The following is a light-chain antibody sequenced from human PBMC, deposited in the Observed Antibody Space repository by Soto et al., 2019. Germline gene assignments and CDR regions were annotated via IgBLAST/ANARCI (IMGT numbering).Light chain of an antibody. V-gene: IGLV2-14*01. CDR1: SSDIGGYKH. CDR3: SSYTTSSTRV. J-gene: IGLJ1*01. Sequence: QSVLTQPASVSGSPGQSITISCTGTSSDIGGYKHVSWYQQHPGKAPKLMIYEVSNRPSGVSNRFSGSKSGNTASLTISGLQAEDEADYYCSSYTTSSTRVFGTGTKV. CDR2: EVS.